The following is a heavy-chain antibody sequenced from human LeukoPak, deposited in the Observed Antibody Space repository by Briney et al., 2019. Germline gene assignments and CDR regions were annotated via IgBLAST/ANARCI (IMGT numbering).Heavy chain of an antibody. J-gene: IGHJ6*02. V-gene: IGHV3-43*01. CDR1: GFTFDDYT. D-gene: IGHD4-17*01. CDR2: ISWDGGST. Sequence: GGSLRLSCAASGFTFDDYTMHWVRQAPGKGLEWVSLISWDGGSTYYADSVKGRFTISRDNAKNSLYLQMNSLRAEDTAVYYCARDNYGDYAVDVWGQGTTVTVSS. CDR3: ARDNYGDYAVDV.